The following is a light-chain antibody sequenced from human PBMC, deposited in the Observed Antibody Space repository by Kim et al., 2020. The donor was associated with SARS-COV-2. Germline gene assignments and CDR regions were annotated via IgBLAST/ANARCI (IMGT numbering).Light chain of an antibody. V-gene: IGKV1-17*01. CDR2: GAS. J-gene: IGKJ5*01. CDR3: LQHSTYPIT. CDR1: QDIRND. Sequence: ASVRDRVTITCRARQDIRNDLGWYQQNPGRAPKRLIYGASSVQSGVPSRFSGSGSGTEFTLTISSVQPEDFATYFCLQHSTYPITFGQGTRLEIK.